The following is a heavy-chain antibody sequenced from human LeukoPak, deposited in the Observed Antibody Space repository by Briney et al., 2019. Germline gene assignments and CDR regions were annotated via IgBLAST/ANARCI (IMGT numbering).Heavy chain of an antibody. CDR2: VGPSGGTG. CDR1: GFTFSSAT. D-gene: IGHD7-27*01. CDR3: AKDPNWDRGS. Sequence: GESLKISCATSGFTFSSATMMWVRQAPGKGLEFVSGVGPSGGTGTYADSVKGRFTISRDNSKNTLYLQMNSLRVEDTAVYYCAKDPNWDRGSWGQGTLVTVSS. V-gene: IGHV3-23*01. J-gene: IGHJ5*02.